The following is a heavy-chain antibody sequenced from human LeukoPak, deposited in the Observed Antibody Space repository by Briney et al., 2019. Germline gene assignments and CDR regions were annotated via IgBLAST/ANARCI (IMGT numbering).Heavy chain of an antibody. D-gene: IGHD2-2*01. Sequence: GASVTVSCKASGGTFTSYAISWVRQSPGQGLEWMGRIIPIFGTAKYAQKFQGRVTITADESTSTAYMELSSLRSDDTAVYFCARDHRLQLENWFDPWGQGTLVTVSS. V-gene: IGHV1-69*13. CDR1: GGTFTSYA. J-gene: IGHJ5*02. CDR2: IIPIFGTA. CDR3: ARDHRLQLENWFDP.